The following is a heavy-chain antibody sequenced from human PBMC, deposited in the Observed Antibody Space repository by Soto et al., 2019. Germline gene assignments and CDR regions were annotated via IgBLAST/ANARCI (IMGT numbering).Heavy chain of an antibody. V-gene: IGHV4-34*01. CDR3: ARLPRPLYYYYGMDV. CDR1: GGSFSGYY. J-gene: IGHJ6*02. Sequence: SETLSLTCAVYGGSFSGYYWSWIRQPPGKGLEWIGEINHSGSTNYNPSLKSQVTISVDTSKNQFSLKLSSVTAADTAVYYCARLPRPLYYYYGMDVWGQGTTVTVSS. CDR2: INHSGST.